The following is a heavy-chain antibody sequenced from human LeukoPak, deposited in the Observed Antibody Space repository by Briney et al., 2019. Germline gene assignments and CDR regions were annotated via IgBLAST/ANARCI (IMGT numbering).Heavy chain of an antibody. CDR2: IYYSGST. V-gene: IGHV4-31*03. CDR1: GGSISSSSYY. CDR3: AGPDTGYRY. J-gene: IGHJ4*02. Sequence: SETLSLTCTVSGGSISSSSYYWSWIRQHPGKGLEWIGYIYYSGSTYYNPSLKSRVTISVDTSKNQFSLKLSSVTAADTAVYYCAGPDTGYRYWGQGTLVTVSS. D-gene: IGHD5-18*01.